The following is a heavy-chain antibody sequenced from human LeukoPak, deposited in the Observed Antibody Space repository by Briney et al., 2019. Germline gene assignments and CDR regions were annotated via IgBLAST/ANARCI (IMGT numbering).Heavy chain of an antibody. J-gene: IGHJ6*03. CDR1: GGSFSNYY. CDR2: INDSGRT. CDR3: ARRRNYGRNYYIDV. D-gene: IGHD1-7*01. Sequence: SETLSLTCAVYGGSFSNYYWSWIRQPPGRGLEWIGEINDSGRTNYNPSLMSRVTVSVDTSKNQFSLRLTSVTATDTAVYYCARRRNYGRNYYIDVWGNGATVSVSS. V-gene: IGHV4-34*01.